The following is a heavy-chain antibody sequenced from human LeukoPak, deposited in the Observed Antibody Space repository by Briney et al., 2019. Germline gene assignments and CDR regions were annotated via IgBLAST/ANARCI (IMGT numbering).Heavy chain of an antibody. CDR1: GGSFSGYY. CDR3: ARAGGRYYDLWSGYRNWFDP. D-gene: IGHD3-3*01. CDR2: INHSGST. J-gene: IGHJ5*02. Sequence: SETLSLTCAVYGGSFSGYYWSWIRQPPGKGLEWIGEINHSGSTNYNPSLKSRVTISVDTSKNQFSLKLSSVTAADTAVYYCARAGGRYYDLWSGYRNWFDPWGQGTLVTVSS. V-gene: IGHV4-34*01.